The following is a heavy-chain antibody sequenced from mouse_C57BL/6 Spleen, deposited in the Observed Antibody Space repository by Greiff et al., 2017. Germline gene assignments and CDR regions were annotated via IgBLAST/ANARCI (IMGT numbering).Heavy chain of an antibody. Sequence: QVQLQQSGAELVRPGASVTLSCKASGYTFTDYEMHWVKQTPVHGLEWIGAIDPETGGTAYNQKFKGKAILTADKSSSTAYMELRSLTSEDSAVYYCTRGGTIVTYYYAMDYWGQGTSVTVSS. D-gene: IGHD2-5*01. J-gene: IGHJ4*01. CDR1: GYTFTDYE. CDR3: TRGGTIVTYYYAMDY. V-gene: IGHV1-15*01. CDR2: IDPETGGT.